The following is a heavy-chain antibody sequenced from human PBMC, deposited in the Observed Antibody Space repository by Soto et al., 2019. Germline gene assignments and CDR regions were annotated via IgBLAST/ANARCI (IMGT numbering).Heavy chain of an antibody. CDR2: ISGSGGST. J-gene: IGHJ5*02. D-gene: IGHD6-13*01. V-gene: IGHV3-23*01. CDR3: AKGPIAAAFLNNWFDP. CDR1: GFTFSSYA. Sequence: PGGSLRLSCAASGFTFSSYAMSWVRQAPGKGLEWVSAISGSGGSTYYADSVKGRFTISRDNSKNTLYLQMNSLRAEDTAVYYCAKGPIAAAFLNNWFDPWGQGTLVTVSS.